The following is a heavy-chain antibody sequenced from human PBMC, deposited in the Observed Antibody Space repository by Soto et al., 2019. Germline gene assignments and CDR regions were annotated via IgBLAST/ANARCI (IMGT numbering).Heavy chain of an antibody. CDR3: ARVDSSGWTDDAFDI. CDR2: INAGNGNT. Sequence: QVPLVQSGAEVKKPGASVKVSCKASGYTFTSYAMHWVRQAPGQRLEWMGWINAGNGNTKYSQKFQGRVTITRDTSASTAYMELSSLRSEDTAVYYCARVDSSGWTDDAFDIWGQGTMVTVSS. J-gene: IGHJ3*02. V-gene: IGHV1-3*01. CDR1: GYTFTSYA. D-gene: IGHD6-19*01.